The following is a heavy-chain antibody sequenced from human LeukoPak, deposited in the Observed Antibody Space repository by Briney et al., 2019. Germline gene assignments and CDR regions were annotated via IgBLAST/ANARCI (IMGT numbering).Heavy chain of an antibody. V-gene: IGHV4-61*01. CDR1: GGSVISSSFY. CDR3: ARDAIAEGYCSSTSCLRGHWYFDL. D-gene: IGHD2-2*01. Sequence: SETLSLTCTVSGGSVISSSFYWSWIRQTPEKGLEWIGYIYYNGDTKYNPSLESRLTMSVDTPKSQFSLNLISVTAADTAVYYCARDAIAEGYCSSTSCLRGHWYFDLWGRGTLVTVSS. J-gene: IGHJ2*01. CDR2: IYYNGDT.